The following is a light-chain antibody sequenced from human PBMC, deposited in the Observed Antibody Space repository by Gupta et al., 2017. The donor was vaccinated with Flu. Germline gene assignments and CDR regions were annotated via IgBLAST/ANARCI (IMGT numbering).Light chain of an antibody. Sequence: QAMLTQPPSASGTPGQTVTISCSGSSSNIGSNYVSWYQRLPGTALKLLIYRSHQRPSRVPDRFSGSKSGTSASLAITGLRPEDETDYFCASWDGTLFGPVFGGGTKLTVL. CDR2: RSH. V-gene: IGLV1-47*01. CDR3: ASWDGTLFGPV. CDR1: SSNIGSNY. J-gene: IGLJ3*02.